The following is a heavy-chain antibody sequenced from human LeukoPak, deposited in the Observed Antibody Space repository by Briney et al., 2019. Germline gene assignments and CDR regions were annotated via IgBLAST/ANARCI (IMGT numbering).Heavy chain of an antibody. CDR1: GGTFSSYA. Sequence: GASVKVSCKASGGTFSSYAISWVRQAPGQGLEWMGGIIPMFGTANYTQKFQDRVTITADESTSTAYMELSSLRSEDTAVYYCARDARIAAAGRYFDYWGQGTLVTVSS. CDR3: ARDARIAAAGRYFDY. J-gene: IGHJ4*02. CDR2: IIPMFGTA. V-gene: IGHV1-69*13. D-gene: IGHD6-13*01.